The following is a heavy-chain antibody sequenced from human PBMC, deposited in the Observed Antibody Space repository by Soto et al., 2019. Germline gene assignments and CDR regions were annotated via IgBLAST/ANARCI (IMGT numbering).Heavy chain of an antibody. CDR3: ARDGLLFSGPYRPSRFDY. Sequence: PGGSLRLSCAASGFKFSDYWMSWVRQAPGKGLEWVGNIKHDTSDAHYADSVKGRFTITRDNIKNFLFLQMNGLRSDDTASYYCARDGLLFSGPYRPSRFDYWGLGTLVTVSS. V-gene: IGHV3-7*03. D-gene: IGHD3-16*02. J-gene: IGHJ4*02. CDR1: GFKFSDYW. CDR2: IKHDTSDA.